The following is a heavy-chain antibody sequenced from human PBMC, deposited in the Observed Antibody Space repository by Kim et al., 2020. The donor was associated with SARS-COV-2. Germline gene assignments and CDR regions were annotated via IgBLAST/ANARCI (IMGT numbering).Heavy chain of an antibody. CDR3: ARGGGNFRYYFDY. CDR1: GFTFSNYA. J-gene: IGHJ4*02. Sequence: GGSLRLSCVASGFTFSNYAMSWVRQAPGKGLEWVSGTSRSGGSTNYADSVKGRFSISRDDSNNTLHLQMNSLRGEDTAVYYSARGGGNFRYYFDYWGQGTWVTVSS. D-gene: IGHD2-21*01. V-gene: IGHV3-23*01. CDR2: TSRSGGST.